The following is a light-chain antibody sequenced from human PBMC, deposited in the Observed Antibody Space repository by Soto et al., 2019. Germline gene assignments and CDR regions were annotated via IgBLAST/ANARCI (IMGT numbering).Light chain of an antibody. Sequence: QSVLTQPASVSGSPGQSTTISCTGTSSDVGGYKFVSWYQQYTGKAPKLMIFEVSNRPSGISNRFSGSKSGNTASLTISGLQAEDEADYYCAAWDDSLNGGYVFGTGTKLTVL. CDR1: SSDVGGYKF. V-gene: IGLV2-14*01. CDR3: AAWDDSLNGGYV. J-gene: IGLJ1*01. CDR2: EVS.